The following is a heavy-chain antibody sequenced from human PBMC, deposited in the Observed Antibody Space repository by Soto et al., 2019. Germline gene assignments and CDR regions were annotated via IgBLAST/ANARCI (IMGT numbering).Heavy chain of an antibody. CDR3: AKDPGGAIFGVVTQDY. V-gene: IGHV3-23*01. Sequence: GGSLRLSCAASGFTFSSYAMSWVRQAPGKGLEWVSAISGSGGSTYYADSVKGRFTISRDNSKNTLYLQMNSLRAEDTAVYYCAKDPGGAIFGVVTQDYWGRGTLVTVSS. CDR1: GFTFSSYA. D-gene: IGHD3-3*01. J-gene: IGHJ4*02. CDR2: ISGSGGST.